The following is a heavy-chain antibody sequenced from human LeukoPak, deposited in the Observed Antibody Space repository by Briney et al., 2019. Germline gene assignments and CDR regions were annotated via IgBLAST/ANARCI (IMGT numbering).Heavy chain of an antibody. CDR3: ARRQGCSSTSCPPDY. Sequence: GESLKISFCGSGYSFNTYWIGWVRQMPRKGLEWMGIIYPGDSYTRYSPSFQGQVTMSADKSINTAYLQWSSLKASHTAMYYCARRQGCSSTSCPPDYWGQGTLVSVSS. D-gene: IGHD2-2*01. CDR2: IYPGDSYT. V-gene: IGHV5-51*01. CDR1: GYSFNTYW. J-gene: IGHJ4*02.